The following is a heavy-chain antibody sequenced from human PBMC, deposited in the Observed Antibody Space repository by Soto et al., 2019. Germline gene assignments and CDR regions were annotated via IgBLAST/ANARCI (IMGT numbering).Heavy chain of an antibody. CDR3: ARGGVGRYCSSTICYTRVFDY. CDR2: INSDGSST. CDR1: GFTFSSYW. V-gene: IGHV3-74*01. Sequence: EVQLVESGGGLVQPGGSLRLSCAASGFTFSSYWMHWVRQAPGKGLVWVSRINSDGSSTSYADSVKGRFTISRDNAKNTLYLQMNSLSAEDTAVYYCARGGVGRYCSSTICYTRVFDYWGQGTLVTVSS. D-gene: IGHD2-2*02. J-gene: IGHJ4*02.